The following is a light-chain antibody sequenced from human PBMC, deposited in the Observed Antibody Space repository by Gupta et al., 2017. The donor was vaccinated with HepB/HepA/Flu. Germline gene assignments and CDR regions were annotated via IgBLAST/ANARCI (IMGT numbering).Light chain of an antibody. V-gene: IGKV3-20*01. CDR1: QSVSISY. CDR2: GAS. CDR3: QKYGSSLT. Sequence: IALTQSSGSLSVAPGERVTLSCRASQSVSISYLAWYQQKPGQAPRLLIDGASSRATGTPDRFSGSGSGKDFTLTISRLEPEDFAVYYCQKYGSSLTFGQGTKVEIK. J-gene: IGKJ1*01.